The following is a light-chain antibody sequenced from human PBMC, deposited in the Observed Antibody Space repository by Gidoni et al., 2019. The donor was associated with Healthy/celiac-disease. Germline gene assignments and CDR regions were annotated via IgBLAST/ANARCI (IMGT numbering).Light chain of an antibody. V-gene: IGKV1-39*01. CDR3: QQSYSTPPS. CDR2: AAS. CDR1: QSISSY. Sequence: DSQMTQSPSSLSASVGDRVTITCRASQSISSYLNWYQQKPGKAPKLLIYAASSLQSGVPSRFSGSGSGTDFTLTIRSLQPEDFATYYWQQSYSTPPSFGQGTKLEIK. J-gene: IGKJ2*03.